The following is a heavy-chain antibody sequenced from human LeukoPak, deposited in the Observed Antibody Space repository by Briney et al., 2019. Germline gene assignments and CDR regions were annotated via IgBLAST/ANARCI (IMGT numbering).Heavy chain of an antibody. CDR3: ARDRPGIWFGELLSPHAFDI. V-gene: IGHV3-7*01. Sequence: GGSLRLSCAASGFTFSSYSMNWVRQAPGKGLEWVANIKQDGSEKYYVDSVKGRFTISRDNAKNSLYLQMNSLRAEDTAVYYCARDRPGIWFGELLSPHAFDIWGQGTMVTVSS. J-gene: IGHJ3*02. D-gene: IGHD3-10*01. CDR2: IKQDGSEK. CDR1: GFTFSSYS.